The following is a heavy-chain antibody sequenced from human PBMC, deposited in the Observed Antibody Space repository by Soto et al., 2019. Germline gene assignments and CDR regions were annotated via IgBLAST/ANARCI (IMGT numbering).Heavy chain of an antibody. CDR2: IYNGGSP. V-gene: IGHV4-59*02. J-gene: IGHJ6*02. CDR1: GDSVSTAY. D-gene: IGHD3-3*01. CDR3: ARGEWFLRGYGMDV. Sequence: QVQLQESGPGLVKPSETLSLTCTVSGDSVSTAYWSWIRQPPGKRLEYIGFIYNGGSPNYNPSLESRVTITPDTSKNPFSLKLTSVTAADTAVYYCARGEWFLRGYGMDVWGRGTTVTVS.